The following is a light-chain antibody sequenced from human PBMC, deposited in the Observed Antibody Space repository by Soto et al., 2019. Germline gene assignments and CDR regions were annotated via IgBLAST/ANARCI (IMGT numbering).Light chain of an antibody. Sequence: EMSVAHRAANVSLSQGAPDHYSRRASQNINSDYFAWYQQKPGQAPRLLIFGASTRATGIPDRFSGSGAGAYLNLTISRLEPADFGVYYCQQYGSSHSFGQGTLLEI. J-gene: IGKJ5*01. CDR2: GAS. CDR1: QNINSDY. CDR3: QQYGSSHS. V-gene: IGKV3-20*01.